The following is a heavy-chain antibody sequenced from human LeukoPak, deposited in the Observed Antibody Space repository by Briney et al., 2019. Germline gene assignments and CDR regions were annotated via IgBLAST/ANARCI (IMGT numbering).Heavy chain of an antibody. D-gene: IGHD3-16*01. V-gene: IGHV5-51*01. CDR3: ARPGQLGEYTPYYFDY. CDR1: GYSFTSYW. J-gene: IGHJ4*02. Sequence: GASVKVSCKASGYSFTSYWIGWVRQMPGKGLEWMGIIYPVDSDTRYSPSFQGQVTISADKSISTAYLQWSSLKASDTAMYYCARPGQLGEYTPYYFDYWGQGTLATVSS. CDR2: IYPVDSDT.